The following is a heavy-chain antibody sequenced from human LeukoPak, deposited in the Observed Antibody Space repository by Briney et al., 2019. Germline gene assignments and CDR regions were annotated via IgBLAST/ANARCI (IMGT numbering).Heavy chain of an antibody. D-gene: IGHD5-18*01. V-gene: IGHV4-34*01. CDR1: GGSFSGYY. Sequence: SETLSLTCAVYGGSFSGYYWSWIRQPPGKGLEWIGEINHSGSTNYNPSLKSRVTISVDTSKNQFSLKLSSVTAADTAVYYCARVGGYSYGYFWFDPWGQGTLVTVSS. J-gene: IGHJ5*02. CDR3: ARVGGYSYGYFWFDP. CDR2: INHSGST.